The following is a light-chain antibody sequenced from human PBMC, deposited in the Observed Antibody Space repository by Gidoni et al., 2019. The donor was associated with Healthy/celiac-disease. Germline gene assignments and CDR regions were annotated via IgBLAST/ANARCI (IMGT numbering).Light chain of an antibody. J-gene: IGLJ1*01. Sequence: QSVLTQPPSVSGAPGQRVTISCTGSSSNIGAGYDVHWYQQLPGTAPKLLIYGNSNRPSGVPDRFSGSKSGTSASLAITGLQAEDEADYYCQSYDSSLWNYVFGTGTKVTVL. CDR1: SSNIGAGYD. CDR3: QSYDSSLWNYV. CDR2: GNS. V-gene: IGLV1-40*01.